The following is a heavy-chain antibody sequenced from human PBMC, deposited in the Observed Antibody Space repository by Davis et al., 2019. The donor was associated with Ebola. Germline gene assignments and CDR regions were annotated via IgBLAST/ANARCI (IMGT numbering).Heavy chain of an antibody. CDR3: AREGGRDGYPTYFDY. CDR1: KSSFSSDA. Sequence: GESLKISCAASKSSFSSDAMHWVRQAPGKGLEWVAVISYDGSNTHYADSVKGRFTLSKDNSTNTLYLRMNSLRAEDTAVYYCAREGGRDGYPTYFDYWGQGTLVTVSS. V-gene: IGHV3-30-3*01. J-gene: IGHJ4*02. D-gene: IGHD5-24*01. CDR2: ISYDGSNT.